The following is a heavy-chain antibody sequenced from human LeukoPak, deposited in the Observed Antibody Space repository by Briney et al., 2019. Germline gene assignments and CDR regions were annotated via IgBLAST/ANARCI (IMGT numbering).Heavy chain of an antibody. D-gene: IGHD2-21*01. CDR1: GGSFSGYY. CDR2: INHSGST. J-gene: IGHJ3*02. V-gene: IGHV4-34*01. CDR3: ARGLVVARHDAFDI. Sequence: PSETLSVTCAVYGGSFSGYYWSWIRQPPGKGLEWIGEINHSGSTNYNPSLKSRVTISVDTSKNQFSLKLSSVTAADTAVYYCARGLVVARHDAFDIWGQGTMVTVSS.